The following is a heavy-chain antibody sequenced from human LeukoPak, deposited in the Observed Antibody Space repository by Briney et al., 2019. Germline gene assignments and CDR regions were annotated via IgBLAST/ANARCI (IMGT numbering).Heavy chain of an antibody. CDR2: IYYSGST. V-gene: IGHV4-59*01. Sequence: SETLSLTCTVSGGSISSYYWSWIRQPPGKGLEWIGYIYYSGSTNYNPSLKSRVTISVDTSKNQFSLKLSSVTAANTAVYYCARDSHGPFDYWGQGTLVTVSS. CDR1: GGSISSYY. CDR3: ARDSHGPFDY. J-gene: IGHJ4*02.